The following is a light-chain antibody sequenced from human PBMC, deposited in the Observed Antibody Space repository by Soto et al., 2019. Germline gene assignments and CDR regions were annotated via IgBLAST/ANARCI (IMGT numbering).Light chain of an antibody. J-gene: IGKJ1*01. V-gene: IGKV3-20*01. CDR2: GAS. Sequence: EIVLTQSPGTLSLSPGERATLSCRASQSVSSSYLAWYQQKPGQAPRLLIYGASSRAPGIPDRFSGSGSGTDFTLTISRLEPEDCAVYYCQQYCSSRTFGQGTKVEIK. CDR3: QQYCSSRT. CDR1: QSVSSSY.